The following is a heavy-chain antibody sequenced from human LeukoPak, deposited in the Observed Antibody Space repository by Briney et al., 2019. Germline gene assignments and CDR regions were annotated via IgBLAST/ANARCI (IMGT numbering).Heavy chain of an antibody. CDR1: GFTFDDYT. CDR3: AKDNADDDSFDY. V-gene: IGHV3-43*01. D-gene: IGHD1-1*01. Sequence: GGSLRLSCAASGFTFDDYTMHWVRQAPGKGLKWVSLISWDGGSTYYADSVKGRFTISRDNSKNSLYLQMNSLRTEDTALYYCAKDNADDDSFDYWGQGTLVTVSS. J-gene: IGHJ4*02. CDR2: ISWDGGST.